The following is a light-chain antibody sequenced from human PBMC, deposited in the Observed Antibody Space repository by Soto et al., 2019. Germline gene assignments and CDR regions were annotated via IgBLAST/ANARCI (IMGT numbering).Light chain of an antibody. Sequence: DIQMTQSPSAMSASVGDRVTITCRASQGISNYLAWYQQKPGKVPKLLIYAASTLQSGVPSRFSGSGSGTDFTLTISSLQPEDVATYYCQKYNSAFWTFGQGTKVDIK. J-gene: IGKJ1*01. CDR1: QGISNY. CDR2: AAS. CDR3: QKYNSAFWT. V-gene: IGKV1-27*01.